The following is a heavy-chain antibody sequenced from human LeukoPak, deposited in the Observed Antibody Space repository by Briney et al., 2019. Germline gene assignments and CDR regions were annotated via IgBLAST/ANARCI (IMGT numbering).Heavy chain of an antibody. CDR3: ARLRMSGYYYFFDY. V-gene: IGHV4-39*01. Sequence: KPSETLSLTCTVSGGSISSSSYYWGWIRQPPGKGLEWIGSIYYSGSTYYNPSLKSRVTISVDTSKNQFSLKLSSVTAADTAVYYCARLRMSGYYYFFDYWGQGTLVTVSS. J-gene: IGHJ4*02. CDR2: IYYSGST. D-gene: IGHD3-22*01. CDR1: GGSISSSSYY.